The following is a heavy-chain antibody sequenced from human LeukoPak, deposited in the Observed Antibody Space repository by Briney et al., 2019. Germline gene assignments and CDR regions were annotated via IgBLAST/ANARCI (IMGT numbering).Heavy chain of an antibody. CDR2: INPSGTST. D-gene: IGHD3-10*01. Sequence: GASVKVSCKASGYTFDNCYMHWLRQAPGQGLEWMGIINPSGTSTNYAQKFQGRVTMTRDTSTSTVYMELSSLRSDDTAVYYCARDSPRWFGELLSNSHYYNYYMDVWGKGTTVTISS. CDR1: GYTFDNCY. CDR3: ARDSPRWFGELLSNSHYYNYYMDV. J-gene: IGHJ6*03. V-gene: IGHV1-46*02.